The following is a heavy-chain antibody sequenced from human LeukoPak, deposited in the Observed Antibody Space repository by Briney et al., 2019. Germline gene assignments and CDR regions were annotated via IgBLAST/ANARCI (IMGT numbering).Heavy chain of an antibody. Sequence: AGGSLRLSCAASGFTFSSYAMSWVRQAPGKGLEWVSAISGSGGSTYYADSVKGRFTISRDNSKNTLYLQMNSLRAEDTAVHYCAKDHRSGYGDDYWGQGTLVTVSS. CDR1: GFTFSSYA. V-gene: IGHV3-23*01. J-gene: IGHJ4*02. CDR3: AKDHRSGYGDDY. D-gene: IGHD5-12*01. CDR2: ISGSGGST.